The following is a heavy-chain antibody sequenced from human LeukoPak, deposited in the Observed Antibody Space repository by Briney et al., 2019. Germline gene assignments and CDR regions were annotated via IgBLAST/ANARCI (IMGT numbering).Heavy chain of an antibody. CDR1: GGSISSSSYY. J-gene: IGHJ4*02. CDR3: ARGARLWFGELFRGYYFDY. D-gene: IGHD3-10*01. Sequence: SETLSPTCTVSGGSISSSSYYWGWIRQPPGTGLEWIGRIYTSGSTNYNPSLKSRVTISVDTSKNQFSLKLSSVTAADTAVYYCARGARLWFGELFRGYYFDYWGQGTLVTVSS. V-gene: IGHV4-39*07. CDR2: IYTSGST.